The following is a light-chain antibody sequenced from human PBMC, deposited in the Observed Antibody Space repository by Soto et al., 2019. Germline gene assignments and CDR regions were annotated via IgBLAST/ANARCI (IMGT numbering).Light chain of an antibody. V-gene: IGKV3-20*01. J-gene: IGKJ3*01. CDR2: GAS. CDR1: QSVSSSY. Sequence: EIVLTQSPGTLSLSPGERATLSCRASQSVSSSYLAWYQQKPGQAPRLLICGASSRATGIPDWFSGSGSGTDFTLAISRLEPEDFAVYYCQQYGSSPPFTFGPGTKVDIK. CDR3: QQYGSSPPFT.